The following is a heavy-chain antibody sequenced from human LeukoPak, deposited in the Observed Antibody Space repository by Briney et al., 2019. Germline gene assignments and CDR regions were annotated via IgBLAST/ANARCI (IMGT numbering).Heavy chain of an antibody. V-gene: IGHV3-30*02. J-gene: IGHJ4*02. CDR2: IRYDGSNK. Sequence: GGSLRLSCAASGFTFSTYGMDWVRQAPGKGLEWVAFIRYDGSNKYYADSVKGRFTISRDNSKNTLYLQMSSLRAEDTAVYYCAKDPHLGSSPNQYFDYWGQGTLVTVSS. CDR3: AKDPHLGSSPNQYFDY. D-gene: IGHD6-13*01. CDR1: GFTFSTYG.